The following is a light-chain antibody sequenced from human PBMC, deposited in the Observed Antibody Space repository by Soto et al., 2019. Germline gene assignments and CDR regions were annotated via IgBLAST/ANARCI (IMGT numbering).Light chain of an antibody. CDR1: SSDIGAYNY. Sequence: QSVLTQPASASGSPGQSITISCTVTSSDIGAYNYVSWYQQYPGKAPKLMIYGVTNRPSGVSNRFSGSKTGNTASLTISGLQAEDEADYYCFSHRSGDSHVFGTGTKVTVL. CDR2: GVT. V-gene: IGLV2-14*01. CDR3: FSHRSGDSHV. J-gene: IGLJ1*01.